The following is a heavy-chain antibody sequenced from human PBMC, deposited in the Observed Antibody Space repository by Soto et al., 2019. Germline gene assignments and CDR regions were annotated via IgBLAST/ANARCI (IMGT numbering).Heavy chain of an antibody. J-gene: IGHJ5*02. Sequence: EVLLVQSGAEVKKPGESLRISCQGSGYTFTNYWISWVRQLPGQGLEWMGRVDPSDSNVNYSPSFEGHVTISIDKATSPATRRGSSRRASDPARYYCGGRIEYSPGSSLIWLTPWGQGPLVTVS. V-gene: IGHV5-10-1*03. CDR3: GGRIEYSPGSSLIWLTP. CDR2: VDPSDSNV. D-gene: IGHD5-12*01. CDR1: GYTFTNYW.